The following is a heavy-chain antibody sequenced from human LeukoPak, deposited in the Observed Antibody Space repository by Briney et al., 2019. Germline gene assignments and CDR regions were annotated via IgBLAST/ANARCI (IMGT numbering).Heavy chain of an antibody. Sequence: ASVKVSCKASGYTFTGYYMHWVRQAPGQGLEWMGWINPNSGGTNYAQKFQGRVTMTRDTSISTAYMELSRLRSDDTAVYYCARVPVWFGEFSADYWGQGTLVTVSS. CDR1: GYTFTGYY. J-gene: IGHJ4*02. CDR2: INPNSGGT. D-gene: IGHD3-10*01. V-gene: IGHV1-2*02. CDR3: ARVPVWFGEFSADY.